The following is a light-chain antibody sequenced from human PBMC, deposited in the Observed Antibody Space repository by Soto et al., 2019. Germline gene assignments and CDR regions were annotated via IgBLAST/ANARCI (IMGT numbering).Light chain of an antibody. CDR3: QQHGDSPRT. Sequence: IVLTQSPGTLSLSPGERATLSCRASQSVSSSYLAWYQQKPGQAPRLLIYDASNRATGIPDRFTGSGSGTDFTLTISRLEPEDFALYYCQQHGDSPRTFGQGTKVEIK. J-gene: IGKJ1*01. CDR2: DAS. V-gene: IGKV3-20*01. CDR1: QSVSSSY.